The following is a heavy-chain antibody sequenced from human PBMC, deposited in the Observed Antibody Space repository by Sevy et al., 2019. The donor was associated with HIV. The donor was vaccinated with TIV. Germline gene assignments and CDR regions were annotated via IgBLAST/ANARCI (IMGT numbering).Heavy chain of an antibody. Sequence: GGSLRLSCTTSGFTFSDYGMHWVRQAPGKGLEWVTFLGYNGADRYYSDSVKGRFAISRDNSKNTLLLQMNSLRAEDTAIYYCVKNTASAGTGGFDYWGQGALVTVSS. V-gene: IGHV3-30*02. CDR1: GFTFSDYG. CDR3: VKNTASAGTGGFDY. D-gene: IGHD6-13*01. J-gene: IGHJ4*02. CDR2: LGYNGADR.